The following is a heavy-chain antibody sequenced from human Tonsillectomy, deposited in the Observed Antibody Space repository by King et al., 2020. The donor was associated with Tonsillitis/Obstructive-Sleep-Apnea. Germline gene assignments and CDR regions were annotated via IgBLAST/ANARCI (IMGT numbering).Heavy chain of an antibody. CDR1: GFTFRSSS. V-gene: IGHV3-21*01. D-gene: IGHD6-13*01. J-gene: IGHJ6*03. Sequence: VQLVESGGGLVKSGGSLRLSCAASGFTFRSSSMSWVRQAPGKGLEWVSSISSRSTYIYYADSVEGRFTISRDNAKNSLYLQMNSLRAEDTAVYFCARDLAKDNISWGMDVLGKGTTVTVSS. CDR3: ARDLAKDNISWGMDV. CDR2: ISSRSTYI.